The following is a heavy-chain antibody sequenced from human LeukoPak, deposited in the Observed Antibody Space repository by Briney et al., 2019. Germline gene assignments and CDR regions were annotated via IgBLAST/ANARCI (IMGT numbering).Heavy chain of an antibody. J-gene: IGHJ4*02. D-gene: IGHD1-26*01. CDR3: ARDSRRGWELLAGTDY. CDR2: IKQDRSEK. CDR1: GFTFTNYW. V-gene: IGHV3-7*01. Sequence: PGGSLRLSCAASGFTFTNYWMSWVRQAPGKGLELVANIKQDRSEKYYVDSVKGRFTISRDNAKNSLYLQMNSLRAEDTAVYYCARDSRRGWELLAGTDYWGQGTLVTVSS.